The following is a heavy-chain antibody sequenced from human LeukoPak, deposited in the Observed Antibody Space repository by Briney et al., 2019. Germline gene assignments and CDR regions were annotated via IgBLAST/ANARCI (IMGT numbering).Heavy chain of an antibody. CDR1: GYTFTSYG. CDR2: ISAYNGNT. Sequence: ASVKVSCKASGYTFTSYGISWVRQAPGQGLEWMGWISAYNGNTNCAQKLQGRVTMTTDTSTSTAYMELRSLRSDDTAVYYCARHSGRGPYDAFDIWGQGTMVTVSS. V-gene: IGHV1-18*01. D-gene: IGHD3-10*01. CDR3: ARHSGRGPYDAFDI. J-gene: IGHJ3*02.